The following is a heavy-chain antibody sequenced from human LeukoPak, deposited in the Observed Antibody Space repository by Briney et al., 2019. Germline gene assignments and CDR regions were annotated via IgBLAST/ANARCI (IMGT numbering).Heavy chain of an antibody. CDR3: AGRGYAMAY. CDR1: GGSISGTDYY. J-gene: IGHJ4*02. Sequence: PSQTLSLTCSVSGGSISGTDYYWSWIRQPPGKGLEWIGYIHHSGTPSYNPSLKSRISISVYPSMYQFSLKLTSMTAADTAVYYCAGRGYAMAYWGQGTLVTVSS. V-gene: IGHV4-30-4*01. CDR2: IHHSGTP. D-gene: IGHD5-12*01.